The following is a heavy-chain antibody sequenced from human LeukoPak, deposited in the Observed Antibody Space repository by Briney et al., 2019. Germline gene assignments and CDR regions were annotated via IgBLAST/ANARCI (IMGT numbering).Heavy chain of an antibody. CDR2: IIPILGIA. D-gene: IGHD3-22*01. Sequence: ASVKVSCKASGGTFSSYAISWVRQAPGQGLEWMGRIIPILGIANYAQKFQGRVTITADKSTSTAYMELSRLRSEDTAVYYCASNGHYYDSSGYFHPFSFDYWGQGTLVTVSS. CDR3: ASNGHYYDSSGYFHPFSFDY. J-gene: IGHJ4*02. V-gene: IGHV1-69*04. CDR1: GGTFSSYA.